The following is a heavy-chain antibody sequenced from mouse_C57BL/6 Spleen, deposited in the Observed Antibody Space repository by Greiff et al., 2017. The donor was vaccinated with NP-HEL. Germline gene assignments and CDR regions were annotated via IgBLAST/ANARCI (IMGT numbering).Heavy chain of an antibody. V-gene: IGHV5-9-1*02. CDR3: TRDGDSSGYVDY. D-gene: IGHD3-2*02. Sequence: EVQLVESGEGLVKPGGSLKLSCAASGFTFSSYAMSWVRQTPEKRLEWVAYISSGGDYIYYADTVKGRFTISRDNARNTLYLQMSSLKSEDTAMYYCTRDGDSSGYVDYWGQGTTLTVSS. CDR2: ISSGGDYI. CDR1: GFTFSSYA. J-gene: IGHJ2*01.